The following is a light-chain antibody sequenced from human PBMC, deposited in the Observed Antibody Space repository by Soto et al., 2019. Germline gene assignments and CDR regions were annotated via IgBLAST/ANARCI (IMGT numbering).Light chain of an antibody. CDR3: TSYTTRSTWV. J-gene: IGLJ3*02. CDR1: SSDVGAYNY. Sequence: QSALTQPASVSGSPGQSITISCTGTSSDVGAYNYVSWYQQHPGKAPKFMIYEVSNRPSGVSNRFSGSKSGNTASLTISGLQAEDEADYYCTSYTTRSTWVFGGGTKVTVL. CDR2: EVS. V-gene: IGLV2-14*01.